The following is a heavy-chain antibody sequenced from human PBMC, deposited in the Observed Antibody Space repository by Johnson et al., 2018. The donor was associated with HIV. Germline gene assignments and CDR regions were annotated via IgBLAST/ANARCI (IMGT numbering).Heavy chain of an antibody. J-gene: IGHJ3*02. CDR1: GFSFSNYA. Sequence: QVQLVESGGGILRPGGSLRLSCAASGFSFSNYAMDWVRQAPGKGLEWVAFVSSDGSNKYYADSVKGRFTISRDNSKNTLYLQMNSLRAEDTAVYYCARDQEQLVPWDAFDIWGQGTMVTVSS. CDR3: ARDQEQLVPWDAFDI. D-gene: IGHD6-6*01. V-gene: IGHV3-30*04. CDR2: VSSDGSNK.